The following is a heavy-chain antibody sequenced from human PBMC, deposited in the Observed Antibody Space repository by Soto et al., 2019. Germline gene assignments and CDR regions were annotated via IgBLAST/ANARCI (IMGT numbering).Heavy chain of an antibody. J-gene: IGHJ4*02. D-gene: IGHD4-17*01. CDR1: GGSISSYY. V-gene: IGHV4-59*08. CDR3: ASTVTTRFDY. Sequence: SVTLSLTWPVSGGSISSYYWSSIRQPQGKGLEWIGYIYYSGSTNYNPSLKSRVTISVDTSKNQFSLKLSSVTAADTAVYYCASTVTTRFDYWGQGTLVTVS. CDR2: IYYSGST.